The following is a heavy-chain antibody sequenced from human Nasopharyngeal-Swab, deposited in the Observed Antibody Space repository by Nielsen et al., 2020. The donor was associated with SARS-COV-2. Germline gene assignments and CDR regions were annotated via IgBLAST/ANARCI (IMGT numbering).Heavy chain of an antibody. J-gene: IGHJ3*02. CDR1: GLGFSNYE. CDR2: ISTTTATI. CDR3: AREVPYSGHDDAFDI. D-gene: IGHD5-12*01. Sequence: GESLKISCAASGLGFSNYEMNWVRQAPGKGMEWISYISTTTATIYYADSVKGRFTISRDNAKNSLSLQMNSLRAEDTAVYYCAREVPYSGHDDAFDIWGQGTMVTVSA. V-gene: IGHV3-48*03.